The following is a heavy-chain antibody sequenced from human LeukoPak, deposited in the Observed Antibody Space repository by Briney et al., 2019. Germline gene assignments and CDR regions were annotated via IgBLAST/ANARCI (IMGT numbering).Heavy chain of an antibody. Sequence: GGSLRLSCAASGFTFSSSAMSWVRQAPGKGLEWVSAISNNGGYTYYADSVQGRFTISRDNSKSTLCLQMNSLRAEDTAVYYCAKQIGYCSDGSCYFPYWGQGTLVTVSS. D-gene: IGHD2-15*01. V-gene: IGHV3-23*01. CDR2: ISNNGGYT. CDR1: GFTFSSSA. J-gene: IGHJ4*02. CDR3: AKQIGYCSDGSCYFPY.